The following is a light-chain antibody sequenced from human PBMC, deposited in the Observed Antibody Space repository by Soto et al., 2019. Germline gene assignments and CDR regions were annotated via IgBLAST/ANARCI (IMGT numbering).Light chain of an antibody. CDR1: QSVSSSY. CDR3: QQWGT. J-gene: IGKJ1*01. CDR2: GAS. V-gene: IGKV3-20*01. Sequence: EIVLTQSPGTLSLSPGERATLSCRASQSVSSSYLAWYQQKPGQAPRLLIYGASSRATGIPDRFSGSGSGTDFTLTISRLEAEDFAVYYCQQWGTFGQGTKVEIK.